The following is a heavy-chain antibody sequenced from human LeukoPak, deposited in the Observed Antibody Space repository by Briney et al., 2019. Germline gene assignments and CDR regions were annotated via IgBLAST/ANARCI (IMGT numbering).Heavy chain of an antibody. CDR3: ARFVGSSWLGFDI. J-gene: IGHJ3*02. CDR1: GGSISSSSYY. D-gene: IGHD6-13*01. CDR2: IYYSGST. Sequence: SETLSLTCTVSGGSISSSSYYWGWIRQPPGKGLEWIGSIYYSGSTYYNPSLKSRVTISVDTSKNQFSLKLRSVTAADTAVYYCARFVGSSWLGFDIWGHGTMVTVPS. V-gene: IGHV4-39*07.